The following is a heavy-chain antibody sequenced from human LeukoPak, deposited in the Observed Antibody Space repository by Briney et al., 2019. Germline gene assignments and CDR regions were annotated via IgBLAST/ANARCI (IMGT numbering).Heavy chain of an antibody. CDR2: ISGSGDTT. V-gene: IGHV3-23*01. Sequence: GGSLRLSCAASRFTFSNYAMNWVRQDPGKGLEWVSGISGSGDTTYYADSVKGRFSISRDNSKNSLYLQMNSLRAEDTAVYFCARGQTTVTNWGQGTLVTVSS. CDR3: ARGQTTVTN. D-gene: IGHD4-17*01. J-gene: IGHJ4*02. CDR1: RFTFSNYA.